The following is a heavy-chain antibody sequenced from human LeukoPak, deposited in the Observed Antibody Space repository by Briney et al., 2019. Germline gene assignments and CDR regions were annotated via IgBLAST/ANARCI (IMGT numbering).Heavy chain of an antibody. CDR3: ARVARYDFWSGYKGWFDP. CDR2: IYYSGST. D-gene: IGHD3-3*01. J-gene: IGHJ5*02. CDR1: GGSISSHY. Sequence: SETLSLTFTVSGGSISSHYWSWIRQPPGKGLEWIGYIYYSGSTNYNPSLKSRVTISVDTSKNQFSLKLSSVTAADTAVYYCARVARYDFWSGYKGWFDPWGQGTLVTVSS. V-gene: IGHV4-59*11.